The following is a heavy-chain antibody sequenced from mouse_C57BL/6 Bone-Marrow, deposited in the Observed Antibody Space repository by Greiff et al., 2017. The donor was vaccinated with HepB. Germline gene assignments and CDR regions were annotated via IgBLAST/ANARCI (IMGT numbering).Heavy chain of an antibody. CDR1: GYTFTDYN. Sequence: EVMLVESGPELVKPGASVKIPCKASGYTFTDYNMDWVKQSHGKSLEWIGDINPNNGGTIYNQKFKGKATLTVDKSSSTAYMELRSLTSEDTAVYYCARWFLGEMDYWGQGTSVTVSS. J-gene: IGHJ4*01. CDR2: INPNNGGT. CDR3: ARWFLGEMDY. D-gene: IGHD2-2*01. V-gene: IGHV1-18*01.